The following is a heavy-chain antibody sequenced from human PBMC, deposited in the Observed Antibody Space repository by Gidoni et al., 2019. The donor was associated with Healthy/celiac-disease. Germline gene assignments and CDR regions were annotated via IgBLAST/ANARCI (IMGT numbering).Heavy chain of an antibody. CDR3: ARVVAVSGYYYWGGGYFDY. CDR1: GFTFSDYY. J-gene: IGHJ4*02. Sequence: QVQLVESGGGLVKPGGSLRLSCAASGFTFSDYYMSWICQAPGKGLEWVSYMSSSGSTIYYADSVKGRFTISRDNAKNSLYPQMNSLRAEDTAVYYCARVVAVSGYYYWGGGYFDYWGQGTLVTVSS. CDR2: MSSSGSTI. V-gene: IGHV3-11*04. D-gene: IGHD3-22*01.